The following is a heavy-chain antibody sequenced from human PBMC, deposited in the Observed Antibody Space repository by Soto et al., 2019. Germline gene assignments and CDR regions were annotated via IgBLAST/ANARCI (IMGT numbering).Heavy chain of an antibody. J-gene: IGHJ6*01. V-gene: IGHV3-23*01. CDR1: GFTFSSYA. CDR3: ARDMSGGTYNQYYGQDV. Sequence: TGGALRLSCAAPGFTFSSYAMTWVRQAPGRGLEWVFVISGTDSPTYYAESVKGRFPIFRINCKNPTYPPMNSLRAADTAVYYFARDMSGGTYNQYYGQDVRGQGTTVTVSS. D-gene: IGHD2-8*02. CDR2: ISGTDSPT.